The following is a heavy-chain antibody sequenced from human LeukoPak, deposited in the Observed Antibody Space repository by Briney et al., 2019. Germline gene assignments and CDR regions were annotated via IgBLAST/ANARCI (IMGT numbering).Heavy chain of an antibody. V-gene: IGHV4-59*01. CDR3: ARDGANYYMDV. CDR1: GGSISSYY. Sequence: SETLSLTCTVSGGSISSYYWSWIRQPPGKGLEWIGYIYYSGSTNYNPSLKSRVTISLDTSKNQYSLKLSSVTAADTAVYYCARDGANYYMDVWGKGTTVTVSS. CDR2: IYYSGST. J-gene: IGHJ6*03. D-gene: IGHD3-16*01.